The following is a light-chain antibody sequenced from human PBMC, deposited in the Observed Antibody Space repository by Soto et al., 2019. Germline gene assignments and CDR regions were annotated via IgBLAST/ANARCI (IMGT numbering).Light chain of an antibody. V-gene: IGKV3-15*01. Sequence: EIVMTQSPATLPVSPGERATLSCRASQSVDSNLAWYQQKPGQAPRLLIYGASTRATGIPARFSGSGSGTEFTLTISSLQSEDVAVYYCQHYNIWPPWTFGQGTKVEIK. CDR1: QSVDSN. CDR2: GAS. CDR3: QHYNIWPPWT. J-gene: IGKJ1*01.